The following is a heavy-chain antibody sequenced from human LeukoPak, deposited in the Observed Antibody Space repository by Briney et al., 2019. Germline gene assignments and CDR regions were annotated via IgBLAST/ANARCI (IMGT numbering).Heavy chain of an antibody. CDR1: GYTFTSYY. Sequence: GASVKVSCKASGYTFTSYYMHWVRQAPGQGLEWMGIINPSGGSTSYAQKFQGRVTMTRDTSTSTVYMELSSLRSEDTAVYYCAREAYSSSSGEAEWWVFDYWGQGTLVTVSS. D-gene: IGHD6-6*01. CDR2: INPSGGST. V-gene: IGHV1-46*01. CDR3: AREAYSSSSGEAEWWVFDY. J-gene: IGHJ4*02.